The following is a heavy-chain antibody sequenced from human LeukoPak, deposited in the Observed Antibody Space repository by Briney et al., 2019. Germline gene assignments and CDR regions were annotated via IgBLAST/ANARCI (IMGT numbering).Heavy chain of an antibody. J-gene: IGHJ4*02. CDR1: GFTFGSYW. CDR2: ISPDGSGT. D-gene: IGHD4-17*01. V-gene: IGHV3-7*01. Sequence: HPGGSLRLSCAASGFTFGSYWKSWVRQAPGKGLEWAANISPDGSGTFYVDSVKGRFTISRDNSENSLYLQMHSLRVEDTAMYFCARDRRPTIYGGLDSWGQGTVVTVSS. CDR3: ARDRRPTIYGGLDS.